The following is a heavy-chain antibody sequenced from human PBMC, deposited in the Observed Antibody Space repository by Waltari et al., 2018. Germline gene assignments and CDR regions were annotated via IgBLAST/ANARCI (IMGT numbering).Heavy chain of an antibody. CDR2: IYHSGST. CDR3: ARDSDCSSTSCYPGDY. Sequence: QVQLQESGPGLVKPSETLSLTCTVSGYSISSGYYWGWIRQPPGKGLEWIGSIYHSGSTYYNPSLKSRDTISVDTSKNQFSLKLSSVTAADTAVYYCARDSDCSSTSCYPGDYWGQGTLVTVSS. J-gene: IGHJ4*02. D-gene: IGHD2-2*01. V-gene: IGHV4-38-2*02. CDR1: GYSISSGYY.